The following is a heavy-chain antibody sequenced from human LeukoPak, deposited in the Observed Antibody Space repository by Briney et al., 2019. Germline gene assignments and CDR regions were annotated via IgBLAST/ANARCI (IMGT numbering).Heavy chain of an antibody. D-gene: IGHD3-9*01. Sequence: PGESLKISCKGSGYSFTSNWIGWVRQMPGKGLEWMGIIYPGDSDTRYSPSFQGQVTISADKSISTAYLQWSSLKASDTAMYYCARLDILTGLWKTLDYWGQGTLVTVSS. V-gene: IGHV5-51*01. CDR1: GYSFTSNW. J-gene: IGHJ4*02. CDR2: IYPGDSDT. CDR3: ARLDILTGLWKTLDY.